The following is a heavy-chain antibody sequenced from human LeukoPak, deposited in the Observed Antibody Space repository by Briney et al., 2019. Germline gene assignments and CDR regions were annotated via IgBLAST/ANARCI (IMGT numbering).Heavy chain of an antibody. CDR2: ISPGGGTT. CDR1: GFAFGSEA. J-gene: IGHJ4*02. V-gene: IGHV3-23*01. CDR3: TRDQNHYYDSSGSHGGYFDY. Sequence: GGSLRLSCAVSGFAFGSEAMSWVRQSPARGLEWVASISPGGGTTYYADYVKGRFTISRDNSKNSLFVQMNSLKTEDTAVYYCTRDQNHYYDSSGSHGGYFDYWGQGTLVTVSS. D-gene: IGHD3-22*01.